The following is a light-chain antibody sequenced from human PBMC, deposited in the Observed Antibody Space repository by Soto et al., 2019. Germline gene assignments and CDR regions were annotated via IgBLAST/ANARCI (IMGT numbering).Light chain of an antibody. V-gene: IGKV1-5*03. CDR3: KQYNCYPT. J-gene: IGKJ1*01. CDR2: TAS. CDR1: QSISSW. Sequence: DIQMTQSPSTLSASVGDRVTITCRASQSISSWLAWYQQKPGKAPKLLIYTASSLESGVPSRFSGGGSGTEFTLTISCLQPDDFATYYYKQYNCYPTFGQGTKVEIK.